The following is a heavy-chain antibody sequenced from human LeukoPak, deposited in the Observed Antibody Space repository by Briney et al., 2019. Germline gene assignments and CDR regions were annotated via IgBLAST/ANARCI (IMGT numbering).Heavy chain of an antibody. CDR3: VRAIGRGPGGHFDY. CDR2: ISSSGTYA. J-gene: IGHJ4*02. Sequence: GGSLRLSCAASGLTFSGTYMSWIRQAPGKGLEWVSYISSSGTYAEYADSVKGRFTISKDNAKNALYLQMSSLRGEDTAVYYCVRAIGRGPGGHFDYWGQGTLVTVSS. V-gene: IGHV3-11*05. CDR1: GLTFSGTY. D-gene: IGHD3-10*01.